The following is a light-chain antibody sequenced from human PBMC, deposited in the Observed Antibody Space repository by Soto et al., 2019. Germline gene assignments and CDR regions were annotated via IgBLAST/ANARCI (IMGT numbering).Light chain of an antibody. Sequence: DIQMTQSPSTLSASVGDRVSITCRASQSISTYLAWYQQKPGRAPNLLIYDASTLETGVPSRFSGSGSGTEVTLTISSLQPDDFATYYCQEYNDYLYSFGQGTKLESK. CDR1: QSISTY. V-gene: IGKV1-5*01. J-gene: IGKJ2*01. CDR2: DAS. CDR3: QEYNDYLYS.